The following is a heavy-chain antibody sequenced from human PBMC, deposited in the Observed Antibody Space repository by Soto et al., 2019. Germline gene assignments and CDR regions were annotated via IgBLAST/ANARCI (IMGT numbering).Heavy chain of an antibody. V-gene: IGHV4-31*03. J-gene: IGHJ6*02. CDR3: ARGKGATTGYYYYYGMDV. Sequence: TLSLTCTVAGRSISSGGYYWSWIRQHPGKGLEWIGYIYYSGSTYYNPSLKSRVTISVDTSKNQFSLKLSSVTAADTAVYYCARGKGATTGYYYYYGMDVWGQGTTVTVSS. CDR2: IYYSGST. D-gene: IGHD1-26*01. CDR1: GRSISSGGYY.